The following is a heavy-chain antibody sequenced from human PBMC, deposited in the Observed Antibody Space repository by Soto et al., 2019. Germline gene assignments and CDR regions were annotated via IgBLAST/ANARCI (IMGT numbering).Heavy chain of an antibody. J-gene: IGHJ6*02. CDR1: GFTFSSYS. V-gene: IGHV3-21*01. CDR3: ARDLLHRDIAARGLYYYYGMDV. Sequence: EVQLVESGGGLVKPGGSLRLSCAASGFTFSSYSMNWVRQAPGKGLEWVSSISSSSSYIYYADSVKGRFTISRDNAKNSLYLQMNSLRAEDTAVYYCARDLLHRDIAARGLYYYYGMDVWGQGTTVTVSS. CDR2: ISSSSSYI. D-gene: IGHD6-13*01.